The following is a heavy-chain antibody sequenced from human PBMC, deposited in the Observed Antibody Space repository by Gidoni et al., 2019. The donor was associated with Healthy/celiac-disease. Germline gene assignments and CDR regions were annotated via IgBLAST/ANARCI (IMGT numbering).Heavy chain of an antibody. CDR1: GFPFSSFS. J-gene: IGHJ3*02. CDR3: ARPSTYYYDSSGYQASPKTRAFDI. V-gene: IGHV3-21*01. D-gene: IGHD3-22*01. CDR2: ISSSSSYI. Sequence: EVQLVESGGGLVKPGGSLGLPCASSGFPFSSFSLHCVRPGPGKGLEWVSSISSSSSYIYYADSVKGRFTISRDNAKNSLYLQMNSLRAEDTAVYYCARPSTYYYDSSGYQASPKTRAFDIWGQGTMVTVSS.